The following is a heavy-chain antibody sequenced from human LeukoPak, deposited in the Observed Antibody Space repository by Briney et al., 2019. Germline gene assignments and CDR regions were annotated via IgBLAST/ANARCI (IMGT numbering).Heavy chain of an antibody. V-gene: IGHV4-59*01. CDR1: GGSISSYY. Sequence: SETLSLTCTVSGGSISSYYWSWIRQPPGKGLEWIGYIYYSGSTNYNPSLKSRVTISVDTSKNQFSLKLSSVTAADTAVYYCARDKSAAGTDYGMDVWGQGTTVTVSS. D-gene: IGHD6-13*01. CDR3: ARDKSAAGTDYGMDV. J-gene: IGHJ6*02. CDR2: IYYSGST.